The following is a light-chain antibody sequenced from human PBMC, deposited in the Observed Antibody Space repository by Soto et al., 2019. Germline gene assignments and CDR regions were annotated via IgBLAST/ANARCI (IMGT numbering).Light chain of an antibody. V-gene: IGKV3-15*01. CDR1: QSVNSN. CDR3: QQCNDWPLT. CDR2: GAS. Sequence: EKVMTQSPAALSVSPGERATLSCRASQSVNSNLAWYQQKPGQAPRLLLYGASTRATGIPARFSGSASGTEFTLTISSLQSEDSAVYYCQQCNDWPLTFGGGTKVDIK. J-gene: IGKJ4*01.